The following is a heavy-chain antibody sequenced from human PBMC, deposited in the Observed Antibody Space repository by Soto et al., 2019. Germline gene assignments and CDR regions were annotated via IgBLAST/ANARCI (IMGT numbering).Heavy chain of an antibody. Sequence: GGSLRLSCAASGFTFSSYAMSWVRQAPGKGLEWVSGISGSGGSTYYADSVKGRFTISRDNSKNTLYLQMNSLRAEDTAVYYCAKDGGYSGSYYPFDYWGQGTLVTVSS. V-gene: IGHV3-23*01. CDR1: GFTFSSYA. D-gene: IGHD1-26*01. J-gene: IGHJ4*02. CDR2: ISGSGGST. CDR3: AKDGGYSGSYYPFDY.